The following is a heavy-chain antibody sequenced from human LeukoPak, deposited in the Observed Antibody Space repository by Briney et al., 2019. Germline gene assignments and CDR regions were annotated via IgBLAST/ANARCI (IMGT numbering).Heavy chain of an antibody. Sequence: KTGGSLRLSCAASGFTFSSYWMNWVRQAPGKGLEWVSSISSSSSYIYYADSVKGRFTISRDNAKNSLYLQMNSLRAEDTAVYYCARVRTVVISYFDYWGQGTLVTVSS. D-gene: IGHD4-23*01. CDR3: ARVRTVVISYFDY. V-gene: IGHV3-21*01. CDR2: ISSSSSYI. CDR1: GFTFSSYW. J-gene: IGHJ4*02.